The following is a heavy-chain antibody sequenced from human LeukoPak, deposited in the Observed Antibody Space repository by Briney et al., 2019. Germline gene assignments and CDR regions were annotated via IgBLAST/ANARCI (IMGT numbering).Heavy chain of an antibody. CDR3: ARDKDSSGWHDY. D-gene: IGHD6-19*01. CDR2: ISTSSSYI. CDR1: GFTFSSYT. Sequence: GGSLRLSCAASGFTFSSYTMNWVRQAPGKGLEWVSSISTSSSYIYYADSVRGRFTISRDNAKNSLYLQMNSLRAEDMAVYYCARDKDSSGWHDYWGQGTLVTVSS. J-gene: IGHJ4*02. V-gene: IGHV3-21*01.